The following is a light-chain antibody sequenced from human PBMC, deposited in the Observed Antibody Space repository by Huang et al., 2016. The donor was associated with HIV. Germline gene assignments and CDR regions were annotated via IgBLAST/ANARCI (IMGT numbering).Light chain of an antibody. CDR1: QNITSY. CDR2: AAS. Sequence: DIQMTQSPSSLSASVGDRVTIICRASQNITSYLNWYQQKPGKAPRLLIYAASSLQSGGPSRFSGSGSGTDFTLIISSLQPEDFATYSCQQTYSTPRMFGQGTKVEIK. J-gene: IGKJ1*01. V-gene: IGKV1-39*01. CDR3: QQTYSTPRM.